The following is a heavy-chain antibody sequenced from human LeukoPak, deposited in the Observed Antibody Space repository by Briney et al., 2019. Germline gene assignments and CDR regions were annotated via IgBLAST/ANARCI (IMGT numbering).Heavy chain of an antibody. J-gene: IGHJ4*02. CDR2: ISYDGSNE. D-gene: IGHD3-22*01. CDR1: GFTFSSYA. CDR3: ARDYDSSGYYDY. Sequence: GGSLRLSCAASGFTFSSYAMHWVRQAPGKGLEWVAIISYDGSNEYYADSVKGGFTISRENSKNTLYLQMNSLRAADTAVYYCARDYDSSGYYDYWGQGTLVTVSS. V-gene: IGHV3-30*04.